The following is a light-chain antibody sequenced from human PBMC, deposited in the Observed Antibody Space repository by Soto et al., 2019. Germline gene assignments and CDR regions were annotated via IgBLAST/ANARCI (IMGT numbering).Light chain of an antibody. CDR1: QSISSSY. CDR3: QQYADSRT. V-gene: IGKV3-20*01. CDR2: GAS. J-gene: IGKJ1*01. Sequence: EIVLTQSPGTLSLSPGERATLSCRASQSISSSYLGWYQQKPGQAPRLLCYGASSRASDFPDRFSGSGSGSDFTLTISSLEPEDFAVYYCQQYADSRTFGQGTKV.